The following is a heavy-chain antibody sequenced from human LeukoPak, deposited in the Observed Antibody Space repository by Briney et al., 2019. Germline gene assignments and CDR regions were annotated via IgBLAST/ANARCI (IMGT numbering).Heavy chain of an antibody. Sequence: SETLSLTCTVSGGSISSGSYYWSWIRQPAGKGLEWIGRIYTSGSTNYNPSLKSRVTISVDTSKNQFSLKLSSVTAADTAVYYCARDRIVVVPAAIISDYHYYYMDVWGKGTTVTVSS. CDR3: ARDRIVVVPAAIISDYHYYYMDV. D-gene: IGHD2-2*01. J-gene: IGHJ6*03. CDR1: GGSISSGSYY. V-gene: IGHV4-61*02. CDR2: IYTSGST.